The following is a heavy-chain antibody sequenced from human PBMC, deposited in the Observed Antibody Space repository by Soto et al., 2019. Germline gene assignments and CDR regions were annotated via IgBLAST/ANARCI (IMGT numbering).Heavy chain of an antibody. CDR3: ARLIATKAARQQLVLGYFDY. CDR2: IYYSGST. Sequence: SETLSLTCTVSGGSISSYYWSWIRQPPGKGLEWIGYIYYSGSTNYNPSLKSRVTISVDTSKNQFSLKLSSVTAADTAVYYCARLIATKAARQQLVLGYFDYWGQGTLVTVSS. CDR1: GGSISSYY. D-gene: IGHD6-13*01. V-gene: IGHV4-59*01. J-gene: IGHJ4*02.